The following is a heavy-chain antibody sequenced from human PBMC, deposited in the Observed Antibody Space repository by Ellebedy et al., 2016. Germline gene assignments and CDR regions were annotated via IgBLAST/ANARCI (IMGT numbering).Heavy chain of an antibody. CDR3: TKDKGPSSRMAKFES. CDR1: GFTFDDYA. V-gene: IGHV3-9*01. Sequence: SLKISXAASGFTFDDYAMHWVRLSPGKGLEWVSVIRWSSGTIDYADSVKGRFTISRDNAKNSLQLQLNGLRADDSAIYYCTKDKGPSSRMAKFESWGQGTLVTVSS. D-gene: IGHD6-13*01. J-gene: IGHJ4*02. CDR2: IRWSSGTI.